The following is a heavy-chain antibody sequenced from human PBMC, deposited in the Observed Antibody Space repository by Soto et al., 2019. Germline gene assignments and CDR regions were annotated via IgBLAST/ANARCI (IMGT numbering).Heavy chain of an antibody. Sequence: QVHLVQSGAEVKKPGASVKVSCKGSGYAFNTYGITWVRQAPGQGLEWMGWISAHNGNTNYAQKLQGRVTVTRDTSTSTAYMKLRSLRSDVTSVYYCARGRYGDYWGQGALVTVSS. CDR1: GYAFNTYG. J-gene: IGHJ4*02. CDR3: ARGRYGDY. D-gene: IGHD1-1*01. CDR2: ISAHNGNT. V-gene: IGHV1-18*01.